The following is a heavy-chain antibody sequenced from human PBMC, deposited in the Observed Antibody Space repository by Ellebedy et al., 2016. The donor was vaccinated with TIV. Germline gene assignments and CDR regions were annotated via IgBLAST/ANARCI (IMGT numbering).Heavy chain of an antibody. J-gene: IGHJ4*02. CDR2: IKQDGSEK. CDR3: ALPYDGY. V-gene: IGHV3-7*01. D-gene: IGHD3-3*01. CDR1: GFTFSVYW. Sequence: GGSLRLSXAASGFTFSVYWMTWVRQAPGKGLEWVANIKQDGSEKNYVDSVKGRFTISRDNAKNSLYLQMNNLRAEDTAVYYCALPYDGYWGQGTLVTVSS.